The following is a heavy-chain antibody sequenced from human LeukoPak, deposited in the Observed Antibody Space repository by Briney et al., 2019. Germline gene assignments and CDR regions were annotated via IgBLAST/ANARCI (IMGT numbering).Heavy chain of an antibody. CDR1: GGSFSGYY. CDR2: INHSGST. V-gene: IGHV4-34*01. CDR3: ARVVVVPAATVDY. Sequence: SETLSLTCAVYGGSFSGYYWSWIRQPPGKGLEWIGEINHSGSTYYNPSLKSRVTISVDTSKNQFSLKLSSVTAADTAVYYCARVVVVPAATVDYWGQGTLVTVSS. D-gene: IGHD2-2*01. J-gene: IGHJ4*02.